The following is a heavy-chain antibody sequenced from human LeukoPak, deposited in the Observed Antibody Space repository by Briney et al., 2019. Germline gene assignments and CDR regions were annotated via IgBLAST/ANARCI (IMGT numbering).Heavy chain of an antibody. D-gene: IGHD3-10*01. CDR3: ARGGSGKRNWFDP. Sequence: SVKLSCKASGATFSSYAISWVRQAPGQGREWMGGIIPIFGTANYAQKFPGRVTITADKSTSTAYMELSSLRTEETAVYYCARGGSGKRNWFDPWGQGTLVTVSS. J-gene: IGHJ5*02. CDR1: GATFSSYA. V-gene: IGHV1-69*06. CDR2: IIPIFGTA.